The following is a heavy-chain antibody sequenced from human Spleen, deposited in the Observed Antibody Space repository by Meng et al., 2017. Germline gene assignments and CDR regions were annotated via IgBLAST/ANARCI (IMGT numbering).Heavy chain of an antibody. CDR3: ARSIAAVPFDY. CDR2: INHSGST. CDR1: GGSFSGYY. D-gene: IGHD6-13*01. J-gene: IGHJ4*02. V-gene: IGHV4-34*01. Sequence: QVQLQQGGAGLLKPSETRSLTCAVYGGSFSGYYWSWIRQPPGKGLEWIGEINHSGSTNYNPSLKSRVTISVDTSKNQFSLKLSSVTAADTAVYYCARSIAAVPFDYWGQGTLVTVSS.